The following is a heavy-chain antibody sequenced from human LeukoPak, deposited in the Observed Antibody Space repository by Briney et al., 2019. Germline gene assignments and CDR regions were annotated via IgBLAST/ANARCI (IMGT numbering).Heavy chain of an antibody. CDR2: LYYSGST. Sequence: SETLSLTCTVSGGSVSSGSYYWSWIRQPPGKGLGWIGYLYYSGSTNYNPSLKSRVTISVDTSKNQFSLKLTSVTAADTAVYYCARGSYYDRPSRSRVEYWGQGTLVTVSS. D-gene: IGHD3-22*01. J-gene: IGHJ4*02. V-gene: IGHV4-61*01. CDR3: ARGSYYDRPSRSRVEY. CDR1: GGSVSSGSYY.